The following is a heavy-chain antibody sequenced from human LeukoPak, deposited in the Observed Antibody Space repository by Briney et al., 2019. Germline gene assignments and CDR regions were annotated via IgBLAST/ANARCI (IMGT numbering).Heavy chain of an antibody. J-gene: IGHJ6*03. V-gene: IGHV3-7*01. CDR2: IKQDGSEK. D-gene: IGHD2-2*01. CDR3: ARGNHWDCSSTSCYEDYYYYMDV. CDR1: GFTFSSYW. Sequence: PGGSLRLSCAASGFTFSSYWMSWVRQAPGKGLEWVANIKQDGSEKYYVDSVKGRFTISRDNAKNSLYLQMNSLRAEDTAVYYCARGNHWDCSSTSCYEDYYYYMDVWGKGTTVTISS.